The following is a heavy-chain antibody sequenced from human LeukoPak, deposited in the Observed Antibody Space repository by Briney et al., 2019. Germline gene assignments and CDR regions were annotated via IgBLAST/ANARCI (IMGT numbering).Heavy chain of an antibody. CDR3: ARGPYSNYGIPFDY. D-gene: IGHD4-11*01. CDR1: GGTFISYA. Sequence: ASVKVSCKASGGTFISYAISWVRQAPGQGLEWMGGIIPIFGTANYAQKFQGRVTMTRNTSISTAYMELSSLRSEDTAVYYCARGPYSNYGIPFDYWGQGTLVTVSS. CDR2: IIPIFGTA. J-gene: IGHJ4*02. V-gene: IGHV1-69*05.